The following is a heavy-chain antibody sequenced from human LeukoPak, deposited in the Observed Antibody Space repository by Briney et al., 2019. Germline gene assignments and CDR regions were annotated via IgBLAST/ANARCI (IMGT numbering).Heavy chain of an antibody. CDR1: GFSFSSYG. D-gene: IGHD5-12*01. V-gene: IGHV3-23*01. J-gene: IGHJ4*02. CDR3: ARGPSGYHNT. CDR2: IGGSGSST. Sequence: GGSLRLSCAVSGFSFSSYGMSWVRQAPGKGLEWVSAIGGSGSSTYYADSVKGRFTISRDNSKNTLYLQMNSLRAEDTAVYYCARGPSGYHNTGGQGTLVTVSS.